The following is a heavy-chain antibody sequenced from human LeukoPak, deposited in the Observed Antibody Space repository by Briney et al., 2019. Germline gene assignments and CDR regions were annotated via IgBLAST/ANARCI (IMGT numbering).Heavy chain of an antibody. V-gene: IGHV3-21*01. D-gene: IGHD4-11*01. Sequence: GGSLRLSCAVSGFTFSSYSMNWVRQAPAKGLEWVSSITSSSSYIYYADSVKGRFTISRDNAKNSLYLQMNSLRAEDTAVYYCARDLTVTSTCWFDRWGQGTLVTVSS. J-gene: IGHJ5*02. CDR1: GFTFSSYS. CDR3: ARDLTVTSTCWFDR. CDR2: ITSSSSYI.